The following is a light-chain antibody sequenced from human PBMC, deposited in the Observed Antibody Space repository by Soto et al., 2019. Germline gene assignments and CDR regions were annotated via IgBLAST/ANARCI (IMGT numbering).Light chain of an antibody. V-gene: IGKV1-27*01. Sequence: DIQMTQSPSSLSASVGDRVTITCRASQGISKSLAWYQQKPGKVPKLLIYAASTLQSGVPSRFSGSGSGTDFTLTISSLQPEDVATYYCQKYNSAPLTFGRGTKVEIK. CDR3: QKYNSAPLT. J-gene: IGKJ4*01. CDR2: AAS. CDR1: QGISKS.